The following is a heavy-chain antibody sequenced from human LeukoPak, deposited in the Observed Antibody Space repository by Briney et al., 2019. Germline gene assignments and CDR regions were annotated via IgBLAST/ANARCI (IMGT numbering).Heavy chain of an antibody. V-gene: IGHV3-7*03. J-gene: IGHJ4*02. CDR3: ARGPRGYYFDY. D-gene: IGHD3-10*01. CDR1: GFTFSSYW. Sequence: GGSLRLSCAASGFTFSSYWMSWVRQAPGKGLEWVANIKQDGSEKYYVDSVKGRFTISRDNSKNTLYLQMNSLRAEDTAVYYCARGPRGYYFDYWGQGTLVTVSS. CDR2: IKQDGSEK.